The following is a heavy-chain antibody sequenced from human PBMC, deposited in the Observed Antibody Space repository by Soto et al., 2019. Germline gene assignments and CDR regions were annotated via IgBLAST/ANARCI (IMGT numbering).Heavy chain of an antibody. V-gene: IGHV1-2*04. Sequence: VASVKVSCKASGYTSTGYYMHWVRQAPGQGLERMGWINPNSGGTNYAQKFQGWVTMTRDTSISTAYMELSRLRSDDTSVYYCAREPGIAAAGTPTSLGYWGQGTLVTVSS. J-gene: IGHJ4*02. D-gene: IGHD6-13*01. CDR2: INPNSGGT. CDR1: GYTSTGYY. CDR3: AREPGIAAAGTPTSLGY.